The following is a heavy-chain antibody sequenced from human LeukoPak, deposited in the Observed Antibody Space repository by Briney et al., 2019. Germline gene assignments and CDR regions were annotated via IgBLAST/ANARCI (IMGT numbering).Heavy chain of an antibody. CDR3: AKGIRWLQSRSGFDY. CDR2: ISYDGSNK. J-gene: IGHJ4*02. D-gene: IGHD5-24*01. Sequence: GGSLRLSCAASGFTFSSYAMSWVRQAPGKGLEWVAVISYDGSNKYYADSVKGRFTISRDNSKNTLYLQMNSLRAEDTAVYYCAKGIRWLQSRSGFDYWGQGTLVTVSS. V-gene: IGHV3-30*18. CDR1: GFTFSSYA.